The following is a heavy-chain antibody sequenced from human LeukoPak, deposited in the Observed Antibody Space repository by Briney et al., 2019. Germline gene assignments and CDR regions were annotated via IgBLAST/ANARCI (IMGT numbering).Heavy chain of an antibody. CDR2: ISSSGSTI. Sequence: GGSLRLSCAASGFTFSDYYMSWIRQAPGTGLEWVSYISSSGSTIYYADSVKGRFTISRDNAKNSLYLQMNSLRAEDTAVYYCALTGSVAARKNWFDPWGQGTLVTVSS. J-gene: IGHJ5*02. D-gene: IGHD6-6*01. V-gene: IGHV3-11*04. CDR1: GFTFSDYY. CDR3: ALTGSVAARKNWFDP.